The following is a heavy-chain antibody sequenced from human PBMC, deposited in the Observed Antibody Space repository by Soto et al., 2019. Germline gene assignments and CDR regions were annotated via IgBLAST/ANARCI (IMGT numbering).Heavy chain of an antibody. J-gene: IGHJ4*02. V-gene: IGHV4-39*01. D-gene: IGHD3-3*01. CDR3: ARLVRITIFGVVIEKQRFDY. Sequence: PSETLSLTCTVSGGSISSSSYYWGWIRQPPGKGLEWIGSIYYSGSTYYNPSLKSRVTISVDTSKNQFSLKLSSVTAADTAVYYFARLVRITIFGVVIEKQRFDYWGQGTLVTVSS. CDR2: IYYSGST. CDR1: GGSISSSSYY.